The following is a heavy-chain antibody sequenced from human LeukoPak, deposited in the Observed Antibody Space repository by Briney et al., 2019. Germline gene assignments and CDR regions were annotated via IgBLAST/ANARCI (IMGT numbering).Heavy chain of an antibody. Sequence: GGSLRLSCAASGFAFSSYWMTWVRQAPGKGLEWLSYISSSGGTIYYADSVKGRFTISRDNAKNSLYLQMNSLRAEDTAVYYCAREGLRGVIMRAVDYWGQGTLVTVSS. CDR2: ISSSGGTI. J-gene: IGHJ4*02. D-gene: IGHD3-10*01. V-gene: IGHV3-48*04. CDR3: AREGLRGVIMRAVDY. CDR1: GFAFSSYW.